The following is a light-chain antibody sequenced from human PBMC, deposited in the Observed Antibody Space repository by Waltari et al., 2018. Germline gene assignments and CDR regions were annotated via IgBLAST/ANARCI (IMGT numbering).Light chain of an antibody. CDR1: SSDVGAYNF. V-gene: IGLV2-8*01. CDR3: TSYAGSNHNYVV. Sequence: QSALTQPPSASGSPGQSVTISCTGTSSDVGAYNFVSWFQHHPGKAPKLIVFEVSKRPQGSPDCLPGSKSGNTASLTVSGLQAEDEADYYCTSYAGSNHNYVVFGGGTKVTVL. J-gene: IGLJ2*01. CDR2: EVS.